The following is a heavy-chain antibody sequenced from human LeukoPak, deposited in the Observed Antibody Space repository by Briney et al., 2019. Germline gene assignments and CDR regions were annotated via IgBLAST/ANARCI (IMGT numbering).Heavy chain of an antibody. Sequence: GGSLRLPCAASGFTFSSYSMNWVRQAPGKGLEWVSSISSSSSYIYYADSVKGRFTISRDNAKNSLYLQMNSLRAEDTAVYYCARAQRRITMIVVVTEVGPLFDYWGQGTLVTVSS. V-gene: IGHV3-21*01. CDR3: ARAQRRITMIVVVTEVGPLFDY. D-gene: IGHD3-22*01. J-gene: IGHJ4*02. CDR2: ISSSSSYI. CDR1: GFTFSSYS.